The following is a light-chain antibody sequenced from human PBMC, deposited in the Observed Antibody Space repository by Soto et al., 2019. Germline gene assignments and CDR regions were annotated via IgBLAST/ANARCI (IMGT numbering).Light chain of an antibody. Sequence: IQLTQSRSTLSAYVGHRVPLTCRASQSISSRLAWYQQKPGQAPKLLIYDASSWESGVPSRFSGSGSGTEFTLTISSLQPDDFATYYCQQYNSYSGTFGQGTKVDIK. J-gene: IGKJ1*01. CDR2: DAS. CDR1: QSISSR. V-gene: IGKV1-5*01. CDR3: QQYNSYSGT.